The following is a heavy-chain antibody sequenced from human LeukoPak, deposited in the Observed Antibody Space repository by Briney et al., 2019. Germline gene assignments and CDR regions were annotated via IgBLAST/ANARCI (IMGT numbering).Heavy chain of an antibody. CDR3: ARGSYLDF. V-gene: IGHV1-18*01. CDR2: IHIYRGNT. CDR1: GYSSTNYG. J-gene: IGHJ4*02. Sequence: ASVKVSCKASGYSSTNYGISWVRQAPGQGLEWMGWIHIYRGNTNYAQKLQGRVTMTTDTSTSTAYTELRSLRSDDTAVYYCARGSYLDFWGQGTLVTVSS. D-gene: IGHD3-10*01.